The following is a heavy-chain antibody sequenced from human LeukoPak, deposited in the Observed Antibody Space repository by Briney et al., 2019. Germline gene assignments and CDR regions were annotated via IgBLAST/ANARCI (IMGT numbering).Heavy chain of an antibody. V-gene: IGHV3-30*02. J-gene: IGHJ4*02. Sequence: GGALRLSCAASGFTFSSYGMHWVRQAPGKGLEWVAFIRYDGSNKYYADSVKGRFTISRDNSKNTLYLQMNSLRAEDTAVYYCAKKYDSRGYYPGYFDYWGQGTLVTVSS. D-gene: IGHD3-22*01. CDR3: AKKYDSRGYYPGYFDY. CDR1: GFTFSSYG. CDR2: IRYDGSNK.